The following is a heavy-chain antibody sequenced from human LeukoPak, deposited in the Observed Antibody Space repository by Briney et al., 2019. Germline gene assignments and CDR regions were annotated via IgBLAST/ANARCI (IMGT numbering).Heavy chain of an antibody. CDR3: ARQRGHYDSSCHYYPDWYFDL. V-gene: IGHV4-4*09. CDR2: IYTSGST. J-gene: IGHJ2*01. Sequence: SETLSLTCTISGASSSPNYWSWIRHPPGKGLEWIGYIYTSGSTKYNPPLKSRVTMSMNTSKNQIYLRLSSATAADTAVFYCARQRGHYDSSCHYYPDWYFDLWGRGTPVTVSS. D-gene: IGHD3-22*01. CDR1: GASSSPNY.